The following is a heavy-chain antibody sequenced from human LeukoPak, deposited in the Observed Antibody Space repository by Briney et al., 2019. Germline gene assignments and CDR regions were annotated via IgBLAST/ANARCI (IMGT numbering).Heavy chain of an antibody. CDR3: ARWHMNSQDV. Sequence: PSETLSPTCTVSDGSISYYYWSWIRQPAGKGLEWIGRIYVGGSTNYSPSLKSRVSMSLDKSKNQLSLKLISVSAADTAVYYCARWHMNSQDVWGRGTAVTVS. V-gene: IGHV4-4*07. D-gene: IGHD4-23*01. CDR1: DGSISYYY. CDR2: IYVGGST. J-gene: IGHJ6*02.